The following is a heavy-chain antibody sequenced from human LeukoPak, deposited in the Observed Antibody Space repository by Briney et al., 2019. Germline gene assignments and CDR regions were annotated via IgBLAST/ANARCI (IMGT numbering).Heavy chain of an antibody. CDR3: ARRRYYEHFDY. V-gene: IGHV4-61*02. J-gene: IGHJ4*02. D-gene: IGHD3-16*01. CDR2: ISSSGST. Sequence: SETLSLTCTVSGDSISSGDYYWSWIRQPAGKGLEWIGRISSSGSTNYNPSLKSRVTISVDTSKNQFSLKLSSVTAAATAVYYCARRRYYEHFDYWGQGTLVTVSS. CDR1: GDSISSGDYY.